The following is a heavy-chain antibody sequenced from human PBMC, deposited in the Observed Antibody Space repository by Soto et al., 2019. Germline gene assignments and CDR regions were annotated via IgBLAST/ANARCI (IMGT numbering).Heavy chain of an antibody. CDR1: GGSISSSSYY. D-gene: IGHD6-13*01. Sequence: SETLSLTCTVSGGSISSSSYYWGWIRQPPGKGLEWIGSIYYSGSTYYNPSLKSRVTISVDTSKNQFSLKLSSVTAADTAVYYCARRKAGPPYYYYGMDVWGQGTTVTVSS. J-gene: IGHJ6*02. V-gene: IGHV4-39*01. CDR2: IYYSGST. CDR3: ARRKAGPPYYYYGMDV.